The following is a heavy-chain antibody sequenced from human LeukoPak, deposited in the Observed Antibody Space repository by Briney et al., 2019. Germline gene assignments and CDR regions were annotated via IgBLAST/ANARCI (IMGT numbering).Heavy chain of an antibody. CDR3: ARDMDYDSSGYLPDDAFDI. J-gene: IGHJ3*02. V-gene: IGHV3-30*19. CDR1: GFTFSSFG. D-gene: IGHD3-22*01. Sequence: GGSLRLSCAASGFTFSSFGMHWVRQAPGKGLEWVAVISYDGSNKYYADSVKGRFTISRDNSKNTLYLQMNSLRAEDTAVYYCARDMDYDSSGYLPDDAFDIWGQGTMVTVSS. CDR2: ISYDGSNK.